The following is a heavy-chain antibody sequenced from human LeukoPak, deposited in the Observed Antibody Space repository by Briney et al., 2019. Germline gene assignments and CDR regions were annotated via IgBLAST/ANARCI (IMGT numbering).Heavy chain of an antibody. J-gene: IGHJ4*02. CDR2: IYPGDSDT. CDR3: GRPRMTTDRDGETILFYFDY. CDR1: GYSFTTYW. Sequence: GESLKISCKSSGYSFTTYWIGWVRQVPGKGLEWMGIIYPGDSDTRYNPSFQGQVTISADKSINTAYLQWSSLKASDTAMYYCGRPRMTTDRDGETILFYFDYWGQGTLVTVSS. V-gene: IGHV5-51*01. D-gene: IGHD4-17*01.